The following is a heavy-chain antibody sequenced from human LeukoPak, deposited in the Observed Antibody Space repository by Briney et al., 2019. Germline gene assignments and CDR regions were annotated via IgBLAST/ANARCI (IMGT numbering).Heavy chain of an antibody. CDR1: GYTFTSYG. CDR3: ARQVDTTMALPDY. D-gene: IGHD5-18*01. Sequence: ASVKVSCKTSGYTFTSYGVSWVRQAPGQRLEWMGWISTYNYNTYFAQKFQGRITLTKDTSTSTVYMELRNLRSDDSAIYYCARQVDTTMALPDYWGQGTLVTVSS. J-gene: IGHJ4*02. V-gene: IGHV1-18*01. CDR2: ISTYNYNT.